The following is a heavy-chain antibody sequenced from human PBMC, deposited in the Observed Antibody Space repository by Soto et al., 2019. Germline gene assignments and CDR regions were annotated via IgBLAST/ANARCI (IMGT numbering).Heavy chain of an antibody. J-gene: IGHJ5*02. V-gene: IGHV3-64*01. CDR3: ARLEPYSNGGYGFDP. D-gene: IGHD2-8*01. CDR1: GFTFSSYA. Sequence: GGSLRLSCAASGFTFSSYAMHWVRQAPGNGLECVSAINSNGGSTYYANSVKDRFTISRDNSMNTLFLQMGSLRTEDMAVYYCARLEPYSNGGYGFDPWGHGTLVTVSS. CDR2: INSNGGST.